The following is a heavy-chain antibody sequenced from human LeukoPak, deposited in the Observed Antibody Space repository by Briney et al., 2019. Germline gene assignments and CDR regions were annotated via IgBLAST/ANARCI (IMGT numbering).Heavy chain of an antibody. Sequence: GGSLRLSCAASGFTFSTYGMNWVRQAPGKGLEWVSSISSSSSYIYHADLVKGRFTISRDNAKNSLYLQMDSLRAEDTAVYYCARMQIGAVINYMDVWGKGTTVTVSS. D-gene: IGHD3-3*01. CDR3: ARMQIGAVINYMDV. CDR1: GFTFSTYG. V-gene: IGHV3-21*01. CDR2: ISSSSSYI. J-gene: IGHJ6*03.